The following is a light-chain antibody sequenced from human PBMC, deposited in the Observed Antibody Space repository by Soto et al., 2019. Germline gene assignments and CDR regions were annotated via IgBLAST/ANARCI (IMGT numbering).Light chain of an antibody. CDR3: QQHKSFSLT. CDR1: QSVDSW. Sequence: DIQMTQSPSTLSASIGDRVTITCRASQSVDSWLAWYQQKPGKAPKLLIYKTSNLESGVPSRFSGSGSGTEFSLTISSLQPDDFATYYCQQHKSFSLTFAGGTRVEVK. V-gene: IGKV1-5*03. J-gene: IGKJ4*01. CDR2: KTS.